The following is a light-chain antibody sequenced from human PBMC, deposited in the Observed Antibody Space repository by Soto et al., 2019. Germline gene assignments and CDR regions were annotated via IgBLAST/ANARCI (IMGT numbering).Light chain of an antibody. CDR3: QQYNNWPRT. V-gene: IGKV3-15*01. CDR2: GAS. CDR1: QSFTST. Sequence: EIVMTQSPATLSVSPEERATLPSRAIQSFTSTLAWYQQKPGQAPRLLIYGASTRSTGIPARFSGSGSGTEFTLTISSLQSEDFAVYYCQQYNNWPRTFGQGTKVEIK. J-gene: IGKJ1*01.